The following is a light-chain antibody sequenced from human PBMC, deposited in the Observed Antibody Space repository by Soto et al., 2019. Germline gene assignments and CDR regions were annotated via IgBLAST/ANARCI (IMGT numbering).Light chain of an antibody. J-gene: IGLJ1*01. CDR2: EVS. V-gene: IGLV2-8*01. CDR1: SSDVGGYDY. CDR3: SSYAGSSTYV. Sequence: QSALTQPPSASGSPGQSVTISCTGTSSDVGGYDYVSWYQQHPGKAPKLMIYEVSKRPSGVPDRFSGSKSGNTASLTVSGLQAEDEADYYCSSYAGSSTYVFGTGTKVTV.